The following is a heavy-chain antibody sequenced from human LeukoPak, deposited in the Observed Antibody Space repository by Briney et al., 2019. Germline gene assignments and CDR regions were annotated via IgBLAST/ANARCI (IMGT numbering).Heavy chain of an antibody. J-gene: IGHJ5*02. CDR1: GGSISSYY. V-gene: IGHV4-59*01. Sequence: SQTLSLTCTVSGGSISSYYWSRIRQPPGKGLEWIGYIYYSGSTNYNPSLKSRVTISVDTSKNQFSLKLSSVTAADTAVYYCARGQEWLSNWFDPWGQGTLVTVSS. CDR3: ARGQEWLSNWFDP. CDR2: IYYSGST. D-gene: IGHD3-3*01.